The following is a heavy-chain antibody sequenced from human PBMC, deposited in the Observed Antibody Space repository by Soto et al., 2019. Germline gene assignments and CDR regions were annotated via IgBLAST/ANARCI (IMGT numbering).Heavy chain of an antibody. V-gene: IGHV1-3*01. D-gene: IGHD3-10*01. CDR2: INPGNGDT. J-gene: IGHJ5*02. CDR3: ARDIPILYYGSGSYYKMRFVP. CDR1: GYTFTTYT. Sequence: ASVKVSCKASGYTFTTYTLLWVRQAPGQRLEWMAWINPGNGDTKYAQKFQGRVTATTDTSASTAYMELSSLRSDDTAVYYCARDIPILYYGSGSYYKMRFVPWGQGTLVTVSS.